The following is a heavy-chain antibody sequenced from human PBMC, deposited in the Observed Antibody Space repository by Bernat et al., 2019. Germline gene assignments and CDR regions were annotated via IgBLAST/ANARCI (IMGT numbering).Heavy chain of an antibody. CDR1: GFTFSDHY. Sequence: EVQLVESGGGLVQPGGSLILSCAASGFTFSDHYMYWVRQAPGKGLDWVGRIRNKANNYTTKYAASVKGRFTISRDDSKNSMYLQVNSLKTEESDVYFCARVTVRSGNYYFDFWGQGTLVTVSS. V-gene: IGHV3-72*01. CDR3: ARVTVRSGNYYFDF. CDR2: IRNKANNYTT. D-gene: IGHD4-11*01. J-gene: IGHJ4*02.